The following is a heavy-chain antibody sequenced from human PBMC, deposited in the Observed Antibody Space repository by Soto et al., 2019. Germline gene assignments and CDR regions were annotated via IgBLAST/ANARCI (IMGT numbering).Heavy chain of an antibody. V-gene: IGHV3-30*03. J-gene: IGHJ5*02. Sequence: GGSLRLSCAASGFTFSSYGMHWVRQAPGKGLEWVAVISYDGSNKYYADSVKGRFTISRDNSKNTLYLQMNSLRAEDTAVYYCAGTGYSSSWYVEASFDPWGQGTLVTVSS. D-gene: IGHD6-13*01. CDR3: AGTGYSSSWYVEASFDP. CDR2: ISYDGSNK. CDR1: GFTFSSYG.